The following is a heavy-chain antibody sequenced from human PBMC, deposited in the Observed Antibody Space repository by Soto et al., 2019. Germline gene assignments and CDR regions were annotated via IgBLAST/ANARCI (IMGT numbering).Heavy chain of an antibody. D-gene: IGHD4-4*01. Sequence: QVQLVQSGAEVKKPGASVKVSCKASGYTFTSYYMHWVRQAPGQGLEWMGIINPTSGGIHYAQKFQCRVTMTRDTSTSTVYMELSSLRSEDTAVYYCARGMTTVTSDAFDIWGQGTMVTVSS. J-gene: IGHJ3*02. CDR3: ARGMTTVTSDAFDI. CDR1: GYTFTSYY. V-gene: IGHV1-46*01. CDR2: INPTSGGI.